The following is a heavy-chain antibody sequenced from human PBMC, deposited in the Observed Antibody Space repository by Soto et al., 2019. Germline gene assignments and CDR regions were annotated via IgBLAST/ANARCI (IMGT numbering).Heavy chain of an antibody. Sequence: SVKVSCKASGGTFSSYAISWVRQAPGQGLEWMGGIIPIFGTANYAQKFQGRVTITADESTSTAYMELSSLRSEDTAVYYCARDRDIVVVPAAISGGNYYYYYGKDVWGQGTTVTVSS. CDR1: GGTFSSYA. CDR3: ARDRDIVVVPAAISGGNYYYYYGKDV. CDR2: IIPIFGTA. D-gene: IGHD2-2*01. V-gene: IGHV1-69*13. J-gene: IGHJ6*02.